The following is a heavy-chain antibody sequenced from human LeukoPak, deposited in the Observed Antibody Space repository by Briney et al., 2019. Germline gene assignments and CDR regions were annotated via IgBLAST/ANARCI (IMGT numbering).Heavy chain of an antibody. V-gene: IGHV1-8*01. CDR2: MNPNSGNT. Sequence: GASVKVSCKASGYTFTSYDINWVRQATGQGLEWMGWMNPNSGNTGYAQKFQGRVTMTRNTSISTAYMELSSLRSEDTAVYYCARFQGITMVRGVKYYYYYMDVWGKGTTVTISS. J-gene: IGHJ6*03. CDR3: ARFQGITMVRGVKYYYYYMDV. CDR1: GYTFTSYD. D-gene: IGHD3-10*01.